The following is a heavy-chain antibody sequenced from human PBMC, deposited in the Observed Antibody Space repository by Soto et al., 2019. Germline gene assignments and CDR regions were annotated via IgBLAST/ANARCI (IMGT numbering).Heavy chain of an antibody. CDR2: MNPTSGNT. D-gene: IGHD3-9*01. J-gene: IGHJ6*02. CDR3: ARKRMYYDILTGSEYYYYGMDV. CDR1: GYTFTSYD. Sequence: GSVKVCYKSSGYTFTSYDINLVRQATGQGLEWVRWMNPTSGNTGYAQKFQGRVTMTRNTSISTAYMELSSLRSEDTAVYYCARKRMYYDILTGSEYYYYGMDVWGQGTTVTVSS. V-gene: IGHV1-8*01.